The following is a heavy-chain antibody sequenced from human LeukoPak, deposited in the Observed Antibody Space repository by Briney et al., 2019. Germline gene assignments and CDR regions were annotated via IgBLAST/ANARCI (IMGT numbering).Heavy chain of an antibody. J-gene: IGHJ4*02. Sequence: PSETLSLTCTVSGGSLSNYYWTWIRQPAGKGLEWIGRIYSSGSTDYNPSLKSRVTMSVDTSKNQFSLNLSSVTAADTAVYYCASLYNSSGYYIDYWGQGTLVTVSS. CDR3: ASLYNSSGYYIDY. CDR2: IYSSGST. V-gene: IGHV4-4*07. D-gene: IGHD3-22*01. CDR1: GGSLSNYY.